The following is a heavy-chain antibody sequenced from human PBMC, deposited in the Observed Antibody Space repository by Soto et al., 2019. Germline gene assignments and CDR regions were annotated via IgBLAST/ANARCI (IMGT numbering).Heavy chain of an antibody. V-gene: IGHV3-48*02. D-gene: IGHD3-16*02. Sequence: EVQLVESGGGLVQPGGSLRLSCAASGFTFSSYSMNWARQAPGKGLGWVSYLSSSSTTIYYADSVKGRFTISRDNGKNSLYLQMNSLRDEDTAVYYCARDLVIMFGGVIANWFDPWGQGTLVTVSS. J-gene: IGHJ5*02. CDR2: LSSSSTTI. CDR3: ARDLVIMFGGVIANWFDP. CDR1: GFTFSSYS.